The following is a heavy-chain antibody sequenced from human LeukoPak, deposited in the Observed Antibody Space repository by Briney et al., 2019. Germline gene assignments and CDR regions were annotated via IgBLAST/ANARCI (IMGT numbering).Heavy chain of an antibody. CDR2: IYTGAST. V-gene: IGHV3-66*01. J-gene: IGHJ4*02. CDR3: ATDLLTGSNKLFDY. D-gene: IGHD3-9*01. Sequence: GGSLRLACAASGFTASSKYMSWVRQAPGKGLDGVSVIYTGASTDYADSVKGRFSISRDKYKNTLHLQMDSLTDEDTAMYYSATDLLTGSNKLFDYWGQGTLVTASS. CDR1: GFTASSKY.